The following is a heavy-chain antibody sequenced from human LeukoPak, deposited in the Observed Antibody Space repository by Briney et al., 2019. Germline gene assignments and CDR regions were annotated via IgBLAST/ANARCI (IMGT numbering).Heavy chain of an antibody. V-gene: IGHV1-69*05. D-gene: IGHD4-17*01. Sequence: LVKVSCKTSGGTFNNSAISWVRQAPGQGLEWLGGIMPLFGTAGYAQKFQGRVTITKDESTRTVYLELTSLTSDDTAVYYCARDVHGDYGSGWFDPWGQGTLVSVSS. J-gene: IGHJ5*02. CDR3: ARDVHGDYGSGWFDP. CDR2: IMPLFGTA. CDR1: GGTFNNSA.